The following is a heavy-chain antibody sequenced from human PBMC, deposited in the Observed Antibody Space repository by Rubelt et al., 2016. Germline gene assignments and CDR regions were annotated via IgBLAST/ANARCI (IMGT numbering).Heavy chain of an antibody. CDR3: ARPIRGRSYYEPNDAFDI. V-gene: IGHV3-48*01. J-gene: IGHJ3*02. D-gene: IGHD1-26*01. Sequence: LGKGLEWVSYISSSSSTIYYADSVKGRFTISRDNAKNSLYLQMNSLRAEDTAVYYCARPIRGRSYYEPNDAFDIWGQGTMVTVSS. CDR2: ISSSSSTI.